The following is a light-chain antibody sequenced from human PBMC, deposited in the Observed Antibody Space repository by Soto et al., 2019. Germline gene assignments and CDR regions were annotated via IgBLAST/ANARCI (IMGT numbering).Light chain of an antibody. Sequence: DIQMTQSPSTLSGSVGDRVAITCRASQSISSWLAWYQQKQGKAPNLLIYKASSLESGVPSRFSGSGSGTEFTLTISRLQPDDFATYYCQQYDSYSRTFGQGTKVDIK. J-gene: IGKJ1*01. CDR3: QQYDSYSRT. CDR1: QSISSW. V-gene: IGKV1-5*03. CDR2: KAS.